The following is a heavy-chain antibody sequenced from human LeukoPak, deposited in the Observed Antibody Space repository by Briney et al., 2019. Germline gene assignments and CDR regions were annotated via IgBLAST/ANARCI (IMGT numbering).Heavy chain of an antibody. J-gene: IGHJ4*02. CDR1: GGSFSGYY. CDR2: INHSGST. CDR3: ARVRWLQLPKYFDY. V-gene: IGHV4-34*01. Sequence: SETLSLTCAVYGGSFSGYYWSWIRQPPGKGLEWIGEINHSGSTNYNPSLKSRVTISVDTSKNQFSLKLSSVTAADTAVCYCARVRWLQLPKYFDYWGQGTLVTVSS. D-gene: IGHD5-24*01.